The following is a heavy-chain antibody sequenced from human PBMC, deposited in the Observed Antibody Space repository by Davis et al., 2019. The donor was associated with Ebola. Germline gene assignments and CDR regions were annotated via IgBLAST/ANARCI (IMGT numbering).Heavy chain of an antibody. Sequence: ASVKVSCKASGYTFTSYAMHWVRQAPGQRLEWMGWINAGNGNTKYSQKFQGRVTITRDTSTSTAYMELSSLRSEDTAVYYCARPHYYDRVSGGIGYYYYGMDVWGQGTTVTVSS. J-gene: IGHJ6*02. V-gene: IGHV1-3*01. CDR2: INAGNGNT. D-gene: IGHD3-22*01. CDR3: ARPHYYDRVSGGIGYYYYGMDV. CDR1: GYTFTSYA.